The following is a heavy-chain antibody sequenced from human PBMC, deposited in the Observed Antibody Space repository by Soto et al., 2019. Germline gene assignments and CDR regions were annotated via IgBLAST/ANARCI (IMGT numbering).Heavy chain of an antibody. D-gene: IGHD4-17*01. CDR1: RGAIRSPNW. CDR3: ARLDRPRPTTSSAPFDY. J-gene: IGHJ4*02. Sequence: SETLSLTCTVSRGAIRSPNWWTWVRQTPGKGLEWIGEIYHTGNTNYNPSLRSRATISVDMSKRQFSLNVTSVTAADTAVYYCARLDRPRPTTSSAPFDYWGQGTLVTVSS. CDR2: IYHTGNT. V-gene: IGHV4-4*02.